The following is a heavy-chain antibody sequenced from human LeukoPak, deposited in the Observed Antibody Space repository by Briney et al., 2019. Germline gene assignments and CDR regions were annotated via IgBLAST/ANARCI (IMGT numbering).Heavy chain of an antibody. D-gene: IGHD3-3*01. Sequence: SETLSLTCTVSGGSISSGGYYWSWIRQHPGKGLEWIGYIYYSGSTYYNPSLKSRVTISVDTSKNQFSLKLSSVTAADMAVYYCARFLGFGYYADYWGQGTLVTVSS. J-gene: IGHJ4*02. CDR2: IYYSGST. CDR1: GGSISSGGYY. CDR3: ARFLGFGYYADY. V-gene: IGHV4-31*03.